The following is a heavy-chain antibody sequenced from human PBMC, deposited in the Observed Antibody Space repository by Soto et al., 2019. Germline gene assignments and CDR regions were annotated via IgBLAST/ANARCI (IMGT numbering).Heavy chain of an antibody. Sequence: PSETLSLTCAVYGGSFSGYYWSWIRQPPGKGLEWIGEINHSGSTNYNPSLKSRVTISVDTSKNQFSLKLSSVTAADTAVYYCARDVYYGGFSLGYWGHGILVTVSS. J-gene: IGHJ4*01. D-gene: IGHD4-17*01. CDR2: INHSGST. V-gene: IGHV4-34*01. CDR1: GGSFSGYY. CDR3: ARDVYYGGFSLGY.